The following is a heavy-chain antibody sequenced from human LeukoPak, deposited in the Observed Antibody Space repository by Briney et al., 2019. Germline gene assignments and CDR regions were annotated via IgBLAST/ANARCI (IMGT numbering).Heavy chain of an antibody. CDR2: IYYSGST. Sequence: SETLSLTCTVSGGSISSGGYYWSWIRQHPGKGLEWIGSIYYSGSTYYNPSLKSRVTISVDTSKNQFSLKLSSVTAADTAVYYCARRYYDYVWGALNPNWFDPWGQGTLVTVSS. J-gene: IGHJ5*02. CDR1: GGSISSGGYY. V-gene: IGHV4-39*07. D-gene: IGHD3-16*01. CDR3: ARRYYDYVWGALNPNWFDP.